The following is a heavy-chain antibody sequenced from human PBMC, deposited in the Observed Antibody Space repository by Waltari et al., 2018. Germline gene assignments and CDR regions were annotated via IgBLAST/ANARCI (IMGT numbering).Heavy chain of an antibody. J-gene: IGHJ4*02. D-gene: IGHD3-3*01. CDR1: GYTFTDYY. V-gene: IGHV1-69-2*01. Sequence: EVQLVQSGAEVKKPGATVNISCKVSGYTFTDYYMHWVQQAPGEGLEWLGLVDTEDGETIYAAKVPGRDTITAYTSTDTAYMELSSLRSEDTAVYYCATTDTITICGVVIPGPFDYWGQGTLVTVSS. CDR2: VDTEDGET. CDR3: ATTDTITICGVVIPGPFDY.